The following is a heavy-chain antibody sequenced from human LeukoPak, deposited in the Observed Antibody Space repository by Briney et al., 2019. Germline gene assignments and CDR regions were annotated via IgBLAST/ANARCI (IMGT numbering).Heavy chain of an antibody. D-gene: IGHD6-13*01. V-gene: IGHV3-21*01. CDR1: GFTFSSYA. J-gene: IGHJ3*02. CDR2: ISSSSSYI. CDR3: ARDQEQQLVPDAFDI. Sequence: PGGSLRLSCAASGFTFSSYAMSWVRQAPGKGLEWVSSISSSSSYIYYADSVKGRFTISRDNAKNSLYLQMNSLRAEDTAVYYCARDQEQQLVPDAFDIWGQGTMVTVSS.